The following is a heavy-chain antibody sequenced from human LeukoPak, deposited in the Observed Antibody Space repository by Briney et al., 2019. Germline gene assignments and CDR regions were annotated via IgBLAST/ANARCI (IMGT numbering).Heavy chain of an antibody. CDR2: INPNSGGT. CDR3: ARGLVLLWFGELDY. D-gene: IGHD3-10*01. V-gene: IGHV1-2*02. CDR1: GYTFTGYY. J-gene: IGHJ4*02. Sequence: ASVKVSCKASGYTFTGYYMHWVRQAPGQGLEWMGWINPNSGGTNYAQKFQGRVTMTRDASISTAYMELSRLRSDDTAVYYCARGLVLLWFGELDYWGQGTLVTVSS.